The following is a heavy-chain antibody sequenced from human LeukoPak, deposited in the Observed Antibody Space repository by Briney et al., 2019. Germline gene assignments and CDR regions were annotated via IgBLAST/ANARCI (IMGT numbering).Heavy chain of an antibody. Sequence: GGSLRLSCAASGFTFSSHAMSWVRQAPGKGLEWVSAISGSGGSTYYADSVKGRFTISRDNSKNTLYLQMNSLRAEDTAVYYCAKDSQRGIVVVPAARFDPWGQGTLVTVSS. V-gene: IGHV3-23*01. D-gene: IGHD2-2*01. J-gene: IGHJ5*02. CDR3: AKDSQRGIVVVPAARFDP. CDR2: ISGSGGST. CDR1: GFTFSSHA.